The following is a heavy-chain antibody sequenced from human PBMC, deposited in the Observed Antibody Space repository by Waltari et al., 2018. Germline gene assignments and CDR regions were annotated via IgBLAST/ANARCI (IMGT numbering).Heavy chain of an antibody. CDR3: VKDVRTDHWGKWGPFDY. CDR1: GFRSRAYA. CDR2: ISANGGHT. D-gene: IGHD7-27*01. Sequence: EVQLVESGGGLVQPGGSLCLSCSAPGFRSRAYALLWGRQAPGKGLEYLSGISANGGHTFYADSVKGRFTISRDNSRDTVFLQMSSLRPDDTALYYCVKDVRTDHWGKWGPFDYWGQGTLVTVSS. J-gene: IGHJ4*02. V-gene: IGHV3-64D*08.